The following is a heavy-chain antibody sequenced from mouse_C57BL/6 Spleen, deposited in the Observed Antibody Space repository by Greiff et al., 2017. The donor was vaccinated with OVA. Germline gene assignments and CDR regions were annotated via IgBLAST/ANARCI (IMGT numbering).Heavy chain of an antibody. Sequence: QVQLQQSGPGLVQPSQSLSITCTVSGFSLTSYGVHWVRQSPGKGLEWLGVIWRGGSTDYNAAFMSRLSITKDNSKSQVFFKMNSLQADDTAIYYCAKEGDYSNPWFAYWGQGTLVTVSA. V-gene: IGHV2-5*01. D-gene: IGHD2-5*01. CDR1: GFSLTSYG. CDR2: IWRGGST. J-gene: IGHJ3*01. CDR3: AKEGDYSNPWFAY.